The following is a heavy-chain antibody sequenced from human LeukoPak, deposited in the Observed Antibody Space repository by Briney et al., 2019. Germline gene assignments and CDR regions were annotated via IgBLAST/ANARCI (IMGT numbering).Heavy chain of an antibody. CDR3: ARYSGSYPFDY. Sequence: PSETLFLTCTVSGYSISSDYYWGWIRQPPGKGLEWIGSIYHSGNTYYNPSLKSRVTISVDTSKNQFSLKLNSVTAADTAVYYCARYSGSYPFDYWGQGTLVTVSS. CDR1: GYSISSDYY. V-gene: IGHV4-38-2*02. CDR2: IYHSGNT. D-gene: IGHD1-26*01. J-gene: IGHJ4*02.